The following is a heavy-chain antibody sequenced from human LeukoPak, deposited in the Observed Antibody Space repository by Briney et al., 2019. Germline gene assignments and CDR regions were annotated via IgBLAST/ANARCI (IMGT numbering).Heavy chain of an antibody. CDR2: ISGDGGST. V-gene: IGHV3-43*02. CDR3: ARESETSGWNDY. J-gene: IGHJ4*02. Sequence: GGSLRLSCAAPGFIFDNYAIHWVRQAPGKGLEWVSLISGDGGSTFYADSVRGRFTISRDNTRKSLSLQMSSLRSEDTALYYCARESETSGWNDYWGQGTPVTVSS. CDR1: GFIFDNYA. D-gene: IGHD6-19*01.